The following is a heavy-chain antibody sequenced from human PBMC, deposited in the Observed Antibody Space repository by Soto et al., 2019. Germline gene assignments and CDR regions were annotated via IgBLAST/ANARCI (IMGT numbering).Heavy chain of an antibody. Sequence: QVQLVQSGAEVKKPGASVKVSCKASGYTFTSYYMHWVRQAPGQGLEWMGIINPSGGSTSYAQKFQGRVTMPRDTSTSTVYMELSSLRSEDTAVYYCASRSRDIVVVPAAMDYYGMDVWGQGTTVTVSS. V-gene: IGHV1-46*01. CDR1: GYTFTSYY. D-gene: IGHD2-2*01. CDR3: ASRSRDIVVVPAAMDYYGMDV. J-gene: IGHJ6*02. CDR2: INPSGGST.